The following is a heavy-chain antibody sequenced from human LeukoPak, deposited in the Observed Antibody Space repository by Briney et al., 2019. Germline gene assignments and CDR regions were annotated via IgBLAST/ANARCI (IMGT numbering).Heavy chain of an antibody. CDR2: IYYSGST. V-gene: IGHV4-59*01. CDR3: AGSITMIVVVDI. CDR1: GGSFSGYY. J-gene: IGHJ3*02. D-gene: IGHD3-22*01. Sequence: PSETLSLTCAVYGGSFSGYYWSWIRQPPGKGLEWIGYIYYSGSTNYNPSLKSRVTISVDTSKNQFSLKLSSVTAADTAVYYCAGSITMIVVVDIWGQGTMVTVSS.